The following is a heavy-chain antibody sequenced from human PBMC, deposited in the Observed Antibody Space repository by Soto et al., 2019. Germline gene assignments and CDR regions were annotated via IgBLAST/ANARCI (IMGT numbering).Heavy chain of an antibody. CDR1: GFTFSSYS. J-gene: IGHJ6*02. Sequence: GGSLRLSCAASGFTFSSYSMNWVRQAPGKGLEWVSYISSSSTTIYYADSVKGRFTISRDNAKKSLYLQMNSLRDEDTAVYYCARGLKLEPYGMDVWGQGTTVTVSS. V-gene: IGHV3-48*02. CDR2: ISSSSTTI. CDR3: ARGLKLEPYGMDV. D-gene: IGHD1-1*01.